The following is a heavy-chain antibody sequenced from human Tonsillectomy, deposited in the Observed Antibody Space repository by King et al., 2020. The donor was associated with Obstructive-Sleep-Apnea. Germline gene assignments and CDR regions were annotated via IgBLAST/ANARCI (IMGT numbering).Heavy chain of an antibody. J-gene: IGHJ4*02. D-gene: IGHD5-18*01. CDR2: ISWNSGSI. V-gene: IGHV3-9*01. CDR1: GFTFDDYA. CDR3: AKDIDTAMVEGFDY. Sequence: VQLVESGGGLVQPGRSLRLSCVASGFTFDDYAMHWVRQAPGKGLEWVSGISWNSGSIGYADSVKCRFTISRDNAKNSLYLQMNSLRAEDTALYYCAKDIDTAMVEGFDYWGQGTLVTVSS.